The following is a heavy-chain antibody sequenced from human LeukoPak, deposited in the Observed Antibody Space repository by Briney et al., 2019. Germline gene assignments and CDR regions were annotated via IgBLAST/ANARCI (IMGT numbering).Heavy chain of an antibody. D-gene: IGHD2-21*02. CDR3: ARGLGVVTAQSEQPKPRYFDL. CDR1: GYTFGSYG. Sequence: GASVKVSCKASGYTFGSYGISWARQAPGQGLEWMGWISGYNGNTNYAQNLQGRVTMTTDTSTSTAYMELRSLRSDDTAVYYCARGLGVVTAQSEQPKPRYFDLWGRGTQVTVSS. CDR2: ISGYNGNT. J-gene: IGHJ2*01. V-gene: IGHV1-18*01.